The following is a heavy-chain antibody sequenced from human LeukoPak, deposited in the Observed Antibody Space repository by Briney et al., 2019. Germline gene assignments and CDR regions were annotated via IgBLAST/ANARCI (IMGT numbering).Heavy chain of an antibody. J-gene: IGHJ4*02. CDR1: GVTISSQA. CDR3: AKRGTAGSWNPEDY. D-gene: IGHD1-1*01. CDR2: IGSGGST. V-gene: IGHV3-23*01. Sequence: GGCLRLSCVASGVTISSQAMGWVRQAAGKGLEWVSTIGSGGSTYYADTVKGRFTISRDNTKNTLSLQMNSLRAEDTAVYYWAKRGTAGSWNPEDYWGQGTLVTVSS.